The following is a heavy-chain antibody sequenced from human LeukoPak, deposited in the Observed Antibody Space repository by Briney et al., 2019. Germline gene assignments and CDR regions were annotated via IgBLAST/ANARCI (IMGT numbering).Heavy chain of an antibody. CDR2: ISYDGSNK. Sequence: GGSLRPSCAASGFTFSSYAMHWVRQAPGKGLEWVAVISYDGSNKYYADSVKGRFTISRDNSKNTLYLQMNSLRAEDTAVYYCARDDDSSGYQGYWGQGTLVTVSS. V-gene: IGHV3-30-3*01. D-gene: IGHD3-22*01. CDR3: ARDDDSSGYQGY. J-gene: IGHJ4*02. CDR1: GFTFSSYA.